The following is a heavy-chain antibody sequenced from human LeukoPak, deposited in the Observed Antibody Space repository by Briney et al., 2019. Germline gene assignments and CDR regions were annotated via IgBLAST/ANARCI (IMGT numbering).Heavy chain of an antibody. D-gene: IGHD6-13*01. V-gene: IGHV1-46*01. CDR3: ARASPRIAAAGN. J-gene: IGHJ4*02. CDR1: GYTFTSYY. CDR2: INRSGGST. Sequence: ASAKVSCKASGYTFTSYYMHWVRQAPGQGLEWMGIINRSGGSTSYAQKFQGRVTMTRDTSTSTVYMELSSLRSEDTAVYYCARASPRIAAAGNWGQGTLVTVSS.